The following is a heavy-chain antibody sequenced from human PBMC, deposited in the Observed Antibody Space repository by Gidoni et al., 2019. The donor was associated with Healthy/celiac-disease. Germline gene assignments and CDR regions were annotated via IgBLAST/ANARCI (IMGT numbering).Heavy chain of an antibody. CDR1: GGSISSGSYY. J-gene: IGHJ3*02. CDR2: IYTSGST. V-gene: IGHV4-61*02. CDR3: ARASPLDAFDI. Sequence: QVQLQESGPGLVTPSHTLSLTCTVSGGSISSGSYYWSWIRQPAGKGLEWIGRIYTSGSTNYNPSLKSRVTISVDTSKNQFSLKLSSVTAADTAVYYCARASPLDAFDIWGQGTMVTVSS.